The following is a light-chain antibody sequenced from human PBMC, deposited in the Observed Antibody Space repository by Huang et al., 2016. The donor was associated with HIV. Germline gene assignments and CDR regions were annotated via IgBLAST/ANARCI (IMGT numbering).Light chain of an antibody. Sequence: EIVLTQSPATLSLSPGERATLSCRASQSVSSYLAWYHQKPGQAPRLLIYDTSNRATDIPARFSGSGSGTDFTLTISSLEPEDFAVYYCQQRTNWPLYTFGQGTKLEIK. CDR3: QQRTNWPLYT. J-gene: IGKJ2*01. CDR2: DTS. V-gene: IGKV3-11*01. CDR1: QSVSSY.